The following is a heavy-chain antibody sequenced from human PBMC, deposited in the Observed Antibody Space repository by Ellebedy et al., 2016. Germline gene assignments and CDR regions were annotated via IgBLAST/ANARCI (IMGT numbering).Heavy chain of an antibody. CDR3: RQGHYANY. Sequence: GESLKISXAPSGLTVSSFFMGWVRQAPGKGLEWVSTMRGDGAKTHLADSVKGRFTMSRDIPKNTVYLQMNRLRAEDTAVYYCRQGHYANYWGQGTLVTVS. CDR1: GLTVSSFF. J-gene: IGHJ4*02. V-gene: IGHV3-23*01. CDR2: MRGDGAKT. D-gene: IGHD4-17*01.